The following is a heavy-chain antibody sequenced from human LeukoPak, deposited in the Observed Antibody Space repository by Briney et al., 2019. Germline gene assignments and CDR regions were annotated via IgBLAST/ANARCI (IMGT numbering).Heavy chain of an antibody. V-gene: IGHV1-8*01. Sequence: GASVKVSCKASGYTFTSYDINWVRQATGQGLEWMGWMNPNSGNTGYAQKFQGRVTMTRNTSISTAYMELSSLRSEDTAVYYCARGRTTYNWNDARPGFDYWGQGTLVTVSS. J-gene: IGHJ4*02. D-gene: IGHD1-20*01. CDR3: ARGRTTYNWNDARPGFDY. CDR1: GYTFTSYD. CDR2: MNPNSGNT.